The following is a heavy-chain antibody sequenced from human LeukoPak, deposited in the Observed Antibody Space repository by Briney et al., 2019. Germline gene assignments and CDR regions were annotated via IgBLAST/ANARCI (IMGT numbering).Heavy chain of an antibody. J-gene: IGHJ4*02. D-gene: IGHD6-19*01. CDR3: ARDWQWLLV. CDR1: GFTFSNYG. Sequence: GGSLRLSCAASGFTFSNYGMHWVRQAPGKGLEWVAVIWYDGSNKYYADSVKGRFTISRDNAKNTLDLQMNSLRVEDTAVYYCARDWQWLLVWGQGTLVTVSS. CDR2: IWYDGSNK. V-gene: IGHV3-33*01.